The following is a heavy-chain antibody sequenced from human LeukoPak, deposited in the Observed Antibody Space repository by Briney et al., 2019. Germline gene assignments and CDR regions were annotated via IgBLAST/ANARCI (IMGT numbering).Heavy chain of an antibody. CDR3: ARLKDPNWNYVCFDP. V-gene: IGHV4-59*08. Sequence: SETLSLTCTVSGGSISSYYWSWIRQPPGKGLEWIGSIYYTGSTNYNPSLKSRVTISVDTSKNQLSLKLSSVTAADTAVYYCARLKDPNWNYVCFDPWGQGTLVTVSS. CDR1: GGSISSYY. D-gene: IGHD1-7*01. J-gene: IGHJ5*02. CDR2: IYYTGST.